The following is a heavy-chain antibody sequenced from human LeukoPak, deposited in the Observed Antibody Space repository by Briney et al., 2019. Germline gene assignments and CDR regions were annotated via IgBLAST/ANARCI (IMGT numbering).Heavy chain of an antibody. CDR3: ARDRRILRY. Sequence: GGSLRLSCAASGFTFSSYGMHWVRQAPGKGLEWVAVKYYADSVKGRFTISRDNSKNSLYLQMNSLRAEDTAVYYCARDRRILRYWGQGTLVTVSS. V-gene: IGHV3-33*08. J-gene: IGHJ4*02. D-gene: IGHD2-15*01. CDR2: K. CDR1: GFTFSSYG.